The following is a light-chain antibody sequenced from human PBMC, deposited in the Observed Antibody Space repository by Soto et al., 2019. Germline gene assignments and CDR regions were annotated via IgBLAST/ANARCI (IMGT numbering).Light chain of an antibody. V-gene: IGKV1-33*01. CDR1: QDISDV. CDR2: DAS. J-gene: IGKJ5*01. Sequence: DIQMTQSPSALSASVGDRVTITCQASQDISDVLNWYQQQPGKAPKVLIYDASKLQTGVPSRFSGSGSGKDFTFTISSLQPDDSGTYYCQQFYDLPITFGQGTRLEIK. CDR3: QQFYDLPIT.